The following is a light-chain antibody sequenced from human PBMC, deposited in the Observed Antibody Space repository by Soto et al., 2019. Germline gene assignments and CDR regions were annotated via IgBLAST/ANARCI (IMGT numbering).Light chain of an antibody. V-gene: IGKV3-15*01. CDR1: ESVTRN. J-gene: IGKJ5*01. CDR3: QQYNDWPPIT. Sequence: EVVLTQSPVILSVSPGESATLSCRASESVTRNLAWYQHIPGQAPRLLVFHASVRATGIPARFSGSGSGTEFSLTISNLQSEDFAVYFCQQYNDWPPITFGQGTRWRLN. CDR2: HAS.